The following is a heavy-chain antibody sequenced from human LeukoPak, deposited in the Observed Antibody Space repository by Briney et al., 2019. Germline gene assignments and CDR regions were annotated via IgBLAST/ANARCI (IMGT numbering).Heavy chain of an antibody. CDR3: ARGLGSPVNWFDP. J-gene: IGHJ5*02. V-gene: IGHV4-34*01. CDR2: INHSGST. CDR1: GGSFSGYY. Sequence: SETLSLTCAVYGGSFSGYYWSWIRQPPGKGLEWIGEINHSGSTNYNPSLKSRVTISVDTSKNQFSLKLSSVTAADTAVYYCARGLGSPVNWFDPWGQGTLVTVSS. D-gene: IGHD7-27*01.